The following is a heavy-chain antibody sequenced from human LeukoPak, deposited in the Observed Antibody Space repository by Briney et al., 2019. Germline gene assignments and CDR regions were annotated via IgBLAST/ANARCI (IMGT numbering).Heavy chain of an antibody. Sequence: SVKVSCKASGGTFSSYAISWVRQAPGQGLEWMGGIIPIFGTANYAQKFQGRVTITTDESTSTAYMELSSLRSEDTAVYYCARARWYCSSTSCYKPFDYWGQGTLVTVSS. CDR3: ARARWYCSSTSCYKPFDY. CDR2: IIPIFGTA. V-gene: IGHV1-69*05. J-gene: IGHJ4*02. CDR1: GGTFSSYA. D-gene: IGHD2-2*02.